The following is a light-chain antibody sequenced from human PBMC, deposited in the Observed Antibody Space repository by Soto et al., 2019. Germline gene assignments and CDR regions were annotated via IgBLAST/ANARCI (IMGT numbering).Light chain of an antibody. CDR3: QQYGSSPRLT. J-gene: IGKJ4*01. Sequence: IVFTQSPATLSLSPGERATLSCRASQSVSSSYLAWYQQKPGQAPRLLIYGASSRATGIPDRFSGSGSGTDFTLTISRLEPEDFAVYYCQQYGSSPRLTFGGGTKVDIK. CDR2: GAS. V-gene: IGKV3-20*01. CDR1: QSVSSSY.